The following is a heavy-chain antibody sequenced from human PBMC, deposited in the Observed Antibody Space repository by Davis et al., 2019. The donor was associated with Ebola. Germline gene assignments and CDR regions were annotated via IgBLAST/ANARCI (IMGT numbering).Heavy chain of an antibody. J-gene: IGHJ6*02. Sequence: SETLSLTCTVSGGSISSYYWSWIRQPPGKGLEWIGYIYYSGRTKYNPSLKSRVTISVDTSKNQFSLKLSSVTTADTAVYYCASTRVYYDYTNFGMDVWGQGTTVTVSS. V-gene: IGHV4-59*01. CDR1: GGSISSYY. D-gene: IGHD3-16*01. CDR2: IYYSGRT. CDR3: ASTRVYYDYTNFGMDV.